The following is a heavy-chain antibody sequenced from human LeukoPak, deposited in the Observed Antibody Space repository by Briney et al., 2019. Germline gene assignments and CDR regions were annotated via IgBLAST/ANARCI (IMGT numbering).Heavy chain of an antibody. J-gene: IGHJ4*02. CDR3: AKSWGVEYSSGFYIGVDY. Sequence: GGSLRLSCAGSGFTFSSYSMNWVRQAPGKGLEWVAIITYDGTDKNYADSVKGRFTISRDNSKSTVYLQMNSLRAEDTAVFYCAKSWGVEYSSGFYIGVDYWGQGTLVTVSS. D-gene: IGHD3-22*01. V-gene: IGHV3-30*18. CDR1: GFTFSSYS. CDR2: ITYDGTDK.